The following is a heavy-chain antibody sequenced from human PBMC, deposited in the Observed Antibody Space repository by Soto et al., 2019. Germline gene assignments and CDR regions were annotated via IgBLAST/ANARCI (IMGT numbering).Heavy chain of an antibody. CDR3: ARVMEQWLSQAFDI. CDR1: GFTFSSYW. D-gene: IGHD6-19*01. CDR2: IKQDGSEK. Sequence: SLRLSCAASGFTFSSYWMSWVRQAPGKGLEWVANIKQDGSEKYYVDSVKGRFTISRDNAKNSLYLQMNSLRAEDTAVYYCARVMEQWLSQAFDIWGQGTMVTVSS. V-gene: IGHV3-7*01. J-gene: IGHJ3*02.